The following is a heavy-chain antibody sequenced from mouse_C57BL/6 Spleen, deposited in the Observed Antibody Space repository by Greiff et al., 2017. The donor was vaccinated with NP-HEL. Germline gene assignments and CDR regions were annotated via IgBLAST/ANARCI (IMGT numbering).Heavy chain of an antibody. CDR3: ARRGYGNYSYWYFDV. CDR1: GYTFTSYW. CDR2: IDPSDSYT. J-gene: IGHJ1*03. D-gene: IGHD2-1*01. Sequence: QVQLQQPGAELVMPGASVKLSCKASGYTFTSYWMHWVKQRPGQGLEWIGEIDPSDSYTNYNQKFKGKATLTVDTSSSTAYMQLSSLTSEDSAVYYCARRGYGNYSYWYFDVWGTGTTVTVSS. V-gene: IGHV1-69*01.